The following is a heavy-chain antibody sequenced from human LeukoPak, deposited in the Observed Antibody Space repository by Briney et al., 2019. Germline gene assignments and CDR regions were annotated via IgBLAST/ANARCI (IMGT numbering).Heavy chain of an antibody. CDR2: ISSSSSYI. Sequence: GGSLRLSCAASGFTFSSYSMNWVRQAPGKGLEWVSSISSSSSYIYYADSVKGRFTISRDNAKNSLYLQMNSLRAEDTAVYYRAREDRIQLWKAGAFDIWGQGTMVTVSS. CDR1: GFTFSSYS. CDR3: AREDRIQLWKAGAFDI. J-gene: IGHJ3*02. D-gene: IGHD5-18*01. V-gene: IGHV3-21*01.